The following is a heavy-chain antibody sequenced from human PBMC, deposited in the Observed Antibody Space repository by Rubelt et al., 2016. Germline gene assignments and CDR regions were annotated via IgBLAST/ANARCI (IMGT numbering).Heavy chain of an antibody. CDR2: IKQDGSEK. D-gene: IGHD2-2*01. CDR3: ASGDIVVVAAANYYYYGMDV. V-gene: IGHV3-7*02. J-gene: IGHJ6*02. Sequence: GGGLVQPGGSLRLSCAASEFTLSGYWMSWVRQAPGKGLEWVANIKQDGSEKYYVDSVKGRFTISRDNAKNSLYLQMNSLRAEDTAVYYCASGDIVVVAAANYYYYGMDVWGQGTTVTVSS. CDR1: EFTLSGYW.